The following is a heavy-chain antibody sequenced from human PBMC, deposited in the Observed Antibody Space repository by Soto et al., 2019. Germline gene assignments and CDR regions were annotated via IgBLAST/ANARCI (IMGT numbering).Heavy chain of an antibody. Sequence: ASVKVSCKASGYTLTDHGISWVRQAPGQGLEWMGWINPYNANTRYGEKVQGRVTMTTDTSSTVYMELTGLTSDDTAVYYCARNGPSPFCVSSGSPGGGGFAPGGQGPLVTVPS. D-gene: IGHD3-22*01. CDR1: GYTLTDHG. J-gene: IGHJ5*02. V-gene: IGHV1-18*04. CDR3: ARNGPSPFCVSSGSPGGGGFAP. CDR2: INPYNANT.